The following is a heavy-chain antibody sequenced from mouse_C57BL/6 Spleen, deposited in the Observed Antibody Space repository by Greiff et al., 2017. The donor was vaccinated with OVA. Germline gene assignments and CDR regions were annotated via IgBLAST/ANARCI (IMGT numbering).Heavy chain of an antibody. CDR2: IYPGDGDT. Sequence: QVQLQQSGPELVKPGASVKISCKASGYAFSSSWMNWVKQRPGKGLEWIGRIYPGDGDTNYNGKFKGKATLTADKSSSTAYMQLSSLTSEDSAVYFGAEGGDCGSSSYFDVWGTGTTVTVSS. V-gene: IGHV1-82*01. D-gene: IGHD1-1*01. CDR3: AEGGDCGSSSYFDV. J-gene: IGHJ1*03. CDR1: GYAFSSSW.